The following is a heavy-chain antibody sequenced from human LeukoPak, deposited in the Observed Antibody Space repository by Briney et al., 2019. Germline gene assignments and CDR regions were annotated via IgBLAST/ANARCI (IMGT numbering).Heavy chain of an antibody. D-gene: IGHD1/OR15-1a*01. V-gene: IGHV4-34*01. J-gene: IGHJ6*02. CDR3: ARYSCWNRIPHYYYGMDV. Sequence: PSETLSLTCAVYGGSFSGYYWSWIRQPPGKGLEWIGEINHSGSTNYNPSLKSRVTISVDTSKNQFSLKLSSVTAADTAVYYCARYSCWNRIPHYYYGMDVWGQGTTVTVSS. CDR1: GGSFSGYY. CDR2: INHSGST.